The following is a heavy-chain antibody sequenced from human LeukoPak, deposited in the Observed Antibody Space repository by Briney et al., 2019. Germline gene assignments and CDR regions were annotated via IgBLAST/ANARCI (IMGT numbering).Heavy chain of an antibody. J-gene: IGHJ4*02. V-gene: IGHV3-30*02. CDR2: IRYDGSNK. CDR1: GFTFSSYG. Sequence: PGGSLRLSCAASGFTFSSYGMHWVRQAPDKGLEWVAFIRYDGSNKYYADSVKGRFTISRDNSKNTLYLQMNSLRAEDTAVYYCARDKYSGSYPLDYRGQGTLVTVSS. CDR3: ARDKYSGSYPLDY. D-gene: IGHD1-26*01.